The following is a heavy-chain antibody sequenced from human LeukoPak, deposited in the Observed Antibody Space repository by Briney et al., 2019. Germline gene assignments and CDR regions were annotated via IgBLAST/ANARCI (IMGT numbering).Heavy chain of an antibody. CDR2: IYHSGST. J-gene: IGHJ4*02. D-gene: IGHD7-27*01. CDR3: ARVYLGTYYFDY. V-gene: IGHV4-34*01. Sequence: PSETLSLTCAVYGGSFSGYYWSWIRQPPGKGLEWIGSIYHSGSTYYNPSLRSRVTISVDTSKNQFSLKLSSVTAADTAVYYCARVYLGTYYFDYWGQGTLVTVSS. CDR1: GGSFSGYY.